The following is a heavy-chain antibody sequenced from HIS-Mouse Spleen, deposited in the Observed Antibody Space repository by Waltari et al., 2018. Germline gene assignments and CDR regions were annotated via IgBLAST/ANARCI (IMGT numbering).Heavy chain of an antibody. D-gene: IGHD6-19*01. CDR3: ARIAEGYTSGWYAFDY. Sequence: QVTLRESGPALVTPTQTLTLTCTFSGFPLSTSGMFVSWICQPPGKALEWLARIAWDDDKYYSTSLKTRLTISRDTSKNQVVLTMTNMDPLDTATYYCARIAEGYTSGWYAFDYWGQGTLVTVSS. CDR1: GFPLSTSGMF. J-gene: IGHJ4*02. CDR2: IAWDDDK. V-gene: IGHV2-70*15.